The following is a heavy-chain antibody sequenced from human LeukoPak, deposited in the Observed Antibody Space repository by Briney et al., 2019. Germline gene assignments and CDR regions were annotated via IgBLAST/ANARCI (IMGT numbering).Heavy chain of an antibody. J-gene: IGHJ6*02. CDR1: GFTFSSYW. CDR2: IKEDGGEK. V-gene: IGHV3-7*01. CDR3: TRDIALRMDA. Sequence: GGSLRLSCAASGFTFSSYWMTWVRQAPGKGLEWVGNIKEDGGEKYYVDSVKGRFTISRDNAKNSLYLQMNSLRAEDTAVYYCTRDIALRMDAWGQGTTVTVSS. D-gene: IGHD3-16*02.